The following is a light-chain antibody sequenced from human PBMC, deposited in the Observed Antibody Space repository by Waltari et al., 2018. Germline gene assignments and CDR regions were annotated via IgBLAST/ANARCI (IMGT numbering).Light chain of an antibody. V-gene: IGLV2-14*03. CDR2: DAT. CDR3: MSYTSSHTII. CDR1: SSDVGGYNF. J-gene: IGLJ2*01. Sequence: QSALTQPASVSGSPGQSVTISCPGTSSDVGGYNFVSWYQQHPGKAPKLMIFDATYRPSGISTRFSGSKSGNTASLTISGLQADDEADYYCMSYTSSHTIIFGGGTKLTVL.